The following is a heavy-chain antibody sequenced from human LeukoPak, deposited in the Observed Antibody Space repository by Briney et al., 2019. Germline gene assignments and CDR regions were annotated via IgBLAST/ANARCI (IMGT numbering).Heavy chain of an antibody. D-gene: IGHD3-16*01. J-gene: IGHJ5*02. CDR1: GGSISSYY. CDR2: IYYSGST. V-gene: IGHV4-59*01. Sequence: SETLSLTCTVSGGSISSYYWSWIRQPPGKGLEWIGYIYYSGSTNYNPSLKSRVTISADTSKNQFSLKLSSVTAADTAVYYCARLGFRPINWFDPWGQGTLVTVSS. CDR3: ARLGFRPINWFDP.